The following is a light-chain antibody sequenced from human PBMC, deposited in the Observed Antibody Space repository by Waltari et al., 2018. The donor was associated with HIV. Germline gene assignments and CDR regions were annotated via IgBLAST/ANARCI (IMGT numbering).Light chain of an antibody. Sequence: QSELTQPPSASGTPGQRVTISCSGRNSSIGTNTVNWYQHLPGTAPKLLIFNTNQRPSGVPDRFSGSKSGTSASLAISGLQSEDEADYFCAVWDDSLNGLWVFGGGTKVTVL. J-gene: IGLJ3*02. V-gene: IGLV1-44*01. CDR3: AVWDDSLNGLWV. CDR1: NSSIGTNT. CDR2: NTN.